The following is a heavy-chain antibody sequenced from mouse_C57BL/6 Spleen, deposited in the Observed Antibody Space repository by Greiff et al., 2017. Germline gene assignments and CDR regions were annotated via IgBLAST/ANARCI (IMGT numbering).Heavy chain of an antibody. V-gene: IGHV5-17*01. J-gene: IGHJ4*01. CDR3: AKYYYGRGMDD. D-gene: IGHD1-1*01. Sequence: EVQRVESGGGLVKPGGSLKLSCAASGFTFSDYGMHWVRQAPEKGLEWVAYISSGSSTIYYADTVKGRFTISRDTDKNTLFLQMTSLRSEDTALYYCAKYYYGRGMDDWVQGTSVTVSS. CDR1: GFTFSDYG. CDR2: ISSGSSTI.